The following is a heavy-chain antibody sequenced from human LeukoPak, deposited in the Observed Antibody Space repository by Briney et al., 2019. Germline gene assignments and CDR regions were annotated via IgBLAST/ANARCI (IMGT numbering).Heavy chain of an antibody. CDR3: ARDGPHYYDSSGYYLVDY. Sequence: GGSLRLSCAASGFTFSSYAMSWVRQAPGGGLEWVSAISGSGGSTYYADSVKGRFTISRDNSKNTLYLQMNSLRAEDTAVYYCARDGPHYYDSSGYYLVDYWGQGTLVTVSS. CDR1: GFTFSSYA. J-gene: IGHJ4*02. V-gene: IGHV3-23*01. D-gene: IGHD3-22*01. CDR2: ISGSGGST.